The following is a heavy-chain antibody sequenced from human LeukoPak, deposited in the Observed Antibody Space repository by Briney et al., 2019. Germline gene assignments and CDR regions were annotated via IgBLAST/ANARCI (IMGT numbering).Heavy chain of an antibody. CDR3: AKGPFITLDY. Sequence: GGSLRLSCAASGFTFSSYGMHWVRQAPGKGLEWVAFIRYDGSNKYYAYSVKGRFTISRDNSKNTLYLQMNSLRAEDTAVYYCAKGPFITLDYWGQGTLVTVSS. V-gene: IGHV3-30*02. D-gene: IGHD3-22*01. J-gene: IGHJ4*02. CDR2: IRYDGSNK. CDR1: GFTFSSYG.